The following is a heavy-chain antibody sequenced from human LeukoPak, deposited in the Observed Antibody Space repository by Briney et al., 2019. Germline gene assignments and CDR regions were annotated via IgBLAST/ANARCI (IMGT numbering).Heavy chain of an antibody. CDR1: GFTFSSYG. CDR2: ISYDGSNK. D-gene: IGHD6-19*01. Sequence: GGSLRLSCAASGFTFSSYGMHWVRQAPGKGLEWVAVISYDGSNKYYADSVKGRFTISRDNSKNTLYLQMNSLRAEDTAVYYCAKEGYSSGWYRRDFQHWGQGTLVTVSS. V-gene: IGHV3-30*18. J-gene: IGHJ1*01. CDR3: AKEGYSSGWYRRDFQH.